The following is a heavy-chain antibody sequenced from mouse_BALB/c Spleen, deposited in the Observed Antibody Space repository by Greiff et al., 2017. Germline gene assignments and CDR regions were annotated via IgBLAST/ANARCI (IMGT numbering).Heavy chain of an antibody. Sequence: QVQLQQPGAELVKPGASVKLSCKASGYTFTSYWMHWVKQRPGQGLEWIGEINPSNGRTNYNEKFKSKATLTVDKSSSTAYMQLSSLTSEDSAVYYCAHRYMSFDYWGQGTTLTVSA. J-gene: IGHJ2*01. CDR3: AHRYMSFDY. V-gene: IGHV1S81*02. CDR2: INPSNGRT. CDR1: GYTFTSYW. D-gene: IGHD2-14*01.